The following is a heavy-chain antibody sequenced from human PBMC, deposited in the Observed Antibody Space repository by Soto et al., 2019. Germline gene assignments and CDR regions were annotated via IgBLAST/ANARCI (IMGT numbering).Heavy chain of an antibody. V-gene: IGHV3-48*02. Sequence: EVQLVESGGGLVQPGGSLRLSCAASGFTFSSYSMNWVRQAPGKGLEWVSYISSSSSTIYYADSVKGRFTISRDNAKNSLYLQMNSLRDEDTDVYYCARDRFGELGYYYYGMDVWGQGTTVTVSS. D-gene: IGHD3-10*01. J-gene: IGHJ6*02. CDR1: GFTFSSYS. CDR2: ISSSSSTI. CDR3: ARDRFGELGYYYYGMDV.